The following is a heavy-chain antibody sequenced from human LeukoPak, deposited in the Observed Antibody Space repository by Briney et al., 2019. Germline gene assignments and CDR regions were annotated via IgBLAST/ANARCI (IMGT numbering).Heavy chain of an antibody. V-gene: IGHV3-64*01. CDR2: ISNNGDST. Sequence: PGGSLRLSCAASGFTFSTYSMDWVRQAPGKGLEYVSAISNNGDSTHYANSVKGRFTISRDNSKNTLYLHMDSLRAEDMAVYYCTREGAVHYYGANRPFDCWGQGTLVTVSS. CDR3: TREGAVHYYGANRPFDC. D-gene: IGHD4-17*01. J-gene: IGHJ4*02. CDR1: GFTFSTYS.